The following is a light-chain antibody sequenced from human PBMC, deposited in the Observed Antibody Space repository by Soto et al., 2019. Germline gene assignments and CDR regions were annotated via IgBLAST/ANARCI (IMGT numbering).Light chain of an antibody. CDR3: QERSKWPPVT. CDR1: QSVSNY. V-gene: IGKV3-11*01. CDR2: NAY. Sequence: EIVLTQSPATRSLSPGERATLSCRASQSVSNYLAWYQQKPGQAPRLLIYNAYNRATGIPARFSGSGSGTDFTLTISSLEPEDFAIYFCQERSKWPPVTFGQGTRLEIK. J-gene: IGKJ5*01.